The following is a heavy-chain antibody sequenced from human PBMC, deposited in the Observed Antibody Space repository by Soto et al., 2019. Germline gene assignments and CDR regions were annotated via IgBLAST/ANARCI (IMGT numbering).Heavy chain of an antibody. Sequence: GASVKVSRKASGFTFTSSAVQWVRQARGQRLEWIGWIVVGCGNTNYAQKFQERVTITRDMSTSTAYMELSSLRSEDTAVYYCAADRAAAGSFNYWGQGTLVTVSS. CDR2: IVVGCGNT. J-gene: IGHJ4*02. CDR1: GFTFTSSA. V-gene: IGHV1-58*01. D-gene: IGHD6-13*01. CDR3: AADRAAAGSFNY.